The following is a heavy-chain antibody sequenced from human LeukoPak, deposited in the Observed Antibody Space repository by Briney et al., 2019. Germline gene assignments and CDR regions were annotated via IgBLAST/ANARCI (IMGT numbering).Heavy chain of an antibody. CDR3: ARVKVQLWSLLDY. CDR1: GFTVSSNY. J-gene: IGHJ4*02. V-gene: IGHV3-66*01. D-gene: IGHD5-18*01. CDR2: IYSGGST. Sequence: GGSLRLSCAASGFTVSSNYMSWVRQAPGKGLEWVSVIYSGGSTYYADSVKGRFTISRDNSKNTLYLQMNSLRAEDTAVYYCARVKVQLWSLLDYWGQGTLVTVSS.